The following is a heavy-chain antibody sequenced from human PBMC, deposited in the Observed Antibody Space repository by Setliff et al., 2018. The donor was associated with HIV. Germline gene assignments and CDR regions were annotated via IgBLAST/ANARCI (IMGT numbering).Heavy chain of an antibody. J-gene: IGHJ3*02. CDR2: IYPGDSDT. V-gene: IGHV5-51*01. D-gene: IGHD5-12*01. Sequence: PGESLKISCKGSGYSFTSYWIGWVRQMPGKGLEWMGIIYPGDSDTRYSPSFQGQVTISADKSISTAYLQWSTLKASGTAMYYCARSRRDGYNLEAFDIWGQGTMVTVSS. CDR3: ARSRRDGYNLEAFDI. CDR1: GYSFTSYW.